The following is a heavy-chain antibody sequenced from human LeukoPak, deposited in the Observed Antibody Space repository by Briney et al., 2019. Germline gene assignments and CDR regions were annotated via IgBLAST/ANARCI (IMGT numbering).Heavy chain of an antibody. CDR1: GFTFGDYA. J-gene: IGHJ3*02. CDR3: TRARTYPGFAFDI. V-gene: IGHV3-49*04. CDR2: IRSKAYGGTT. D-gene: IGHD3-10*01. Sequence: PGRSLRLSCTASGFTFGDYAMSWVRQAPGKGLEWVGFIRSKAYGGTTEYAASVKGRFTISRDDSKSIAYLQMNSLKTEDTAVYYCTRARTYPGFAFDIWGQGTMVTVSS.